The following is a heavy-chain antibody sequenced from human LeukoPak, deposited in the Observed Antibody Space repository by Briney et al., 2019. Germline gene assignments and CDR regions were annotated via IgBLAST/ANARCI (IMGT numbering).Heavy chain of an antibody. Sequence: PGGSLRLSCSASGFAFSVYAMSWLRQPPGEGLEWVSTIIANSGTTHYAASVRGRVTISRDNFQNTLYLQLNTLRADDTAPYYCAKPISGGLAATPEWFHLWGQGSLVVVSS. V-gene: IGHV3-23*01. CDR2: IIANSGTT. D-gene: IGHD6-25*01. CDR1: GFAFSVYA. CDR3: AKPISGGLAATPEWFHL. J-gene: IGHJ4*01.